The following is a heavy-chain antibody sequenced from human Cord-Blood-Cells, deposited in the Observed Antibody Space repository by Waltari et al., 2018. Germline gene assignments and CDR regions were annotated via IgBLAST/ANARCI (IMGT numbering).Heavy chain of an antibody. V-gene: IGHV4-34*01. CDR1: GGSFSGYY. Sequence: QVQLQPWGAGLLKPSETLSLTCAVYGGSFSGYYWSWIRQPPGKGLEWIGEINHSGSTNYNPSLKSRVTISVDTSKNQFSLKLSSVTAADTAVYYCARGNYDILTGYYSNWGQGTLVTVSS. CDR3: ARGNYDILTGYYSN. D-gene: IGHD3-9*01. J-gene: IGHJ4*02. CDR2: INHSGST.